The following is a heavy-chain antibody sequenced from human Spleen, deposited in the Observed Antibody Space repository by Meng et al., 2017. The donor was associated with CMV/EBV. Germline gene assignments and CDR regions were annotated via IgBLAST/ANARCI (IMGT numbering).Heavy chain of an antibody. D-gene: IGHD2-2*01. Sequence: SETLSLTCTVSGGSVSNNNYYWTWIRQPPGKGLEWIGYIYYSGSTNYNPSLKTRVTISVDTSKNQLSLKLNAVTAADTAIYYCARDHQYEGWFDTWGQGTLVTVSS. CDR2: IYYSGST. CDR1: GGSVSNNNYY. V-gene: IGHV4-61*01. CDR3: ARDHQYEGWFDT. J-gene: IGHJ5*02.